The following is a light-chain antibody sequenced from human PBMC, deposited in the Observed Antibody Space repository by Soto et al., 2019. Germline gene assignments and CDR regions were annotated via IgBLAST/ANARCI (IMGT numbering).Light chain of an antibody. CDR2: GAS. Sequence: DIQMTQSLSSLSASVGDRVTITCRASQSIGRHLNWYQQTPGRATSLLIYGASSLQSGVPARFSASGFGTDFTLTIASLQPEDVATYYCQQTHYAPWTVGLGTKVEIK. CDR3: QQTHYAPWT. CDR1: QSIGRH. J-gene: IGKJ1*01. V-gene: IGKV1-39*01.